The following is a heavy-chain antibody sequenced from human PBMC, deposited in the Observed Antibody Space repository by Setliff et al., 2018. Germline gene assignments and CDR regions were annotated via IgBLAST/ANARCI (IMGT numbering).Heavy chain of an antibody. V-gene: IGHV4-61*09. CDR1: GDSISSRRNY. Sequence: SETLSLTCTVSGDSISSRRNYWGWFRQPAGKELEWIGQIYTSWSTNYNPSLKSRVTISLDTSKNQFSLSLTSVTAEDTAVYYCAGSTVTQVDYWGQGTLVTVSS. J-gene: IGHJ4*02. CDR3: AGSTVTQVDY. CDR2: IYTSWST. D-gene: IGHD4-17*01.